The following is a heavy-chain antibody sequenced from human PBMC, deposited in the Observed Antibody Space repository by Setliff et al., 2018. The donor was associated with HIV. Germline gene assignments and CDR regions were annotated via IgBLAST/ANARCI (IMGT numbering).Heavy chain of an antibody. CDR1: GDSINTHY. V-gene: IGHV4-59*11. Sequence: SETLSLTCTVSGDSINTHYWSWIRQSPGKALEWIGYIYASGSIIYNPSLKSRVTMSVDTSQNQVSLDLESVTAADTAVYYCARDPTGGAARFDYWGQGTLVTVSS. CDR2: IYASGSI. J-gene: IGHJ4*02. CDR3: ARDPTGGAARFDY. D-gene: IGHD6-6*01.